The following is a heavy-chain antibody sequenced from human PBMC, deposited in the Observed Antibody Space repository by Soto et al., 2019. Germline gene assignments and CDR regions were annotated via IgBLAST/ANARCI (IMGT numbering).Heavy chain of an antibody. J-gene: IGHJ6*03. Sequence: QVQLVQSGAEVKKPGASVRVSCKASGYSFSAYYIHWMRQAPGQGLEWMGWINPNSGGTKFAQKFQGWVTMTRDTSISTPYMELSRLKSDDPAVYFCAREGGGTTATLGYYYFYMDVWGKGTTVTVSS. CDR2: INPNSGGT. CDR1: GYSFSAYY. V-gene: IGHV1-2*04. D-gene: IGHD4-17*01. CDR3: AREGGGTTATLGYYYFYMDV.